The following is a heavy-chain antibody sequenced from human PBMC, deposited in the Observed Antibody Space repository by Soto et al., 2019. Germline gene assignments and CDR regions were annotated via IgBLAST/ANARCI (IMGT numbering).Heavy chain of an antibody. CDR2: ISYDGSNK. J-gene: IGHJ6*02. D-gene: IGHD4-4*01. V-gene: IGHV3-30-3*01. Sequence: GGSLRLSCAASGFTFSSYAMHWVRQAPGKGLEWVAVISYDGSNKYYADSVKGRFTISRDNSKNTLYLQMDSLRAEDTAVYYCARVSNRYYYYYGMDVWGQGTTVTVSS. CDR3: ARVSNRYYYYYGMDV. CDR1: GFTFSSYA.